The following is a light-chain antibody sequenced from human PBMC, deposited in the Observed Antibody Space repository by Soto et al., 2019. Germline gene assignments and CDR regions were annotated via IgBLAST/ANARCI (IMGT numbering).Light chain of an antibody. CDR1: SSNIGTSS. V-gene: IGLV1-44*01. CDR2: TTN. J-gene: IGLJ1*01. Sequence: QLVVTQPHSASGTPGQRVTISCSGSSSNIGTSSVHWFQQLPGTAPKLLISTTNQRPSGVPERFSGSKSGTSASLAISGLQSEDEADYYCAAWDDSLNGHVFGTGTKVTVL. CDR3: AAWDDSLNGHV.